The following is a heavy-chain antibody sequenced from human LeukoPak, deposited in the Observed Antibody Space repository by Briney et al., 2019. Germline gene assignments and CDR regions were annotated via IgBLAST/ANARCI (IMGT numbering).Heavy chain of an antibody. CDR2: MHHSGSA. D-gene: IGHD2-15*01. Sequence: SETLSLTCTVSGGSITDHFWSWVRRSPGKGLEWIGFMHHSGSANSNPSLRSRVTISMDTSKNQFSLRMTSVTAADTAVYYCARGGNCSGGSCYSDRGWFDPWGQGTLVTVSS. V-gene: IGHV4-59*11. CDR1: GGSITDHF. CDR3: ARGGNCSGGSCYSDRGWFDP. J-gene: IGHJ5*02.